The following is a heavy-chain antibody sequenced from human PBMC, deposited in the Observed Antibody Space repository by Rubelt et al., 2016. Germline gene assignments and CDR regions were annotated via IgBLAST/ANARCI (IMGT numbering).Heavy chain of an antibody. V-gene: IGHV4-34*02. CDR1: GGSFSGY. CDR3: ARVAPQNYYDSSVGDAFDI. J-gene: IGHJ3*02. Sequence: QVQLQQWGAGLLKPSETLSLTCAVYGGSFSGYWTWIRQPPGKGLEWIGEINHSGGTNYDPSLKSRVTISLDTSKNQFSLNLNSLTAADPAVYYCARVAPQNYYDSSVGDAFDIWGQGTMVTVSS. D-gene: IGHD3-22*01. CDR2: INHSGGT.